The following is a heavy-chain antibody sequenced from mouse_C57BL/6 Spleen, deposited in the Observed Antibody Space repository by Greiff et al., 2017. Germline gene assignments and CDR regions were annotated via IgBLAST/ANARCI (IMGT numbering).Heavy chain of an antibody. CDR1: GFTFSSYT. J-gene: IGHJ3*01. D-gene: IGHD3-3*01. V-gene: IGHV5-9*01. Sequence: EVQVVESGGGLVKPGGSLKLSCAASGFTFSSYTMSWVRQTPEKRLEWVATISGGGGNTYYPDSVKGRFTISRDNAKNTLYLQMSRLRSEDTALYYCERQGDEGAWFAYWGQGTLVTVSA. CDR2: ISGGGGNT. CDR3: ERQGDEGAWFAY.